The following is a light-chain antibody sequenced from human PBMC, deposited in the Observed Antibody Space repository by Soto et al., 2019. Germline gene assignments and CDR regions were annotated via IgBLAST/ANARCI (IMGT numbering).Light chain of an antibody. CDR3: QSYDSSLSGSVV. CDR2: GNS. V-gene: IGLV1-40*01. J-gene: IGLJ2*01. Sequence: QSELTQPPSVSGAPGQSVTISCTGSSSNIGAGYYVHWYQQLPGTAPKLLIYGNSNRPSGVPDRFSGSKSGTSASLAITGLQAEDEADYYCQSYDSSLSGSVVFGGGTKLTVL. CDR1: SSNIGAGYY.